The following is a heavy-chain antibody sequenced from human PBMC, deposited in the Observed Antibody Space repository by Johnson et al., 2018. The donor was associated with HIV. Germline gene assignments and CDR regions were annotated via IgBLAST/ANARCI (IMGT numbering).Heavy chain of an antibody. CDR2: IYSGGST. D-gene: IGHD6-6*01. V-gene: IGHV3-30*14. CDR1: GFTFSSFA. Sequence: QVQLVESGGGVVQPGRSLRLSCAASGFTFSSFAIHWVRQAPGKGLEWVAVIYSGGSTYYADSVKGRFTISRENAKNSLYLQINSLRAEDTAVYYCARDRRSSFDIWGQGTMVAVSS. CDR3: ARDRRSSFDI. J-gene: IGHJ3*02.